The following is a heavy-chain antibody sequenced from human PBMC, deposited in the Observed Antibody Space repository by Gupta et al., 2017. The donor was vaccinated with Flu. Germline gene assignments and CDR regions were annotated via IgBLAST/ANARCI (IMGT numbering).Heavy chain of an antibody. CDR3: ARDRSVTGDDY. J-gene: IGHJ4*02. D-gene: IGHD2-21*02. CDR2: IHPSGGGA. V-gene: IGHV1-2*06. Sequence: GRIHPSGGGANYAQKFQGRVTMTRDTSISTVYLELSTLTSDDTAVYYCARDRSVTGDDYWGQGTLVTVSS.